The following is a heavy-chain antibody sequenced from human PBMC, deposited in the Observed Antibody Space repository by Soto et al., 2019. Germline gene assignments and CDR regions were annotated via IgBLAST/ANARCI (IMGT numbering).Heavy chain of an antibody. J-gene: IGHJ4*02. CDR2: IWYDGSNK. CDR3: ASSIN. V-gene: IGHV3-33*01. Sequence: SVKLSCEASGLPFSSYGMHWVRQAPGKGLDWVAVIWYDGSNKDYADSVKGRFTISRDNSKNTLFLQMNNLRVDDTTVYYCASSINWGQGTLVTVSS. CDR1: GLPFSSYG.